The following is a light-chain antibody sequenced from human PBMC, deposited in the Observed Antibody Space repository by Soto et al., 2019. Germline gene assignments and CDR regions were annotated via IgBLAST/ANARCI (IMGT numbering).Light chain of an antibody. Sequence: EIVMTQSPATLSVSPGERATLSCRASQSVNIYLAWYQQKPGQAPRRLIFGASSRATGIPARFSGSGSGTEYNLTSSSLQSEEFAVYFCQQYDDWLRLTFGGGTKVEIK. V-gene: IGKV3D-15*01. CDR1: QSVNIY. J-gene: IGKJ4*01. CDR2: GAS. CDR3: QQYDDWLRLT.